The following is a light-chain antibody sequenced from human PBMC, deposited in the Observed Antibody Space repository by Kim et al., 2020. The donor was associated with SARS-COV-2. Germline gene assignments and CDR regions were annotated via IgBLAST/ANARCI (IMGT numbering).Light chain of an antibody. V-gene: IGKV3-15*01. CDR2: DAS. CDR3: QQYNSWPPIT. Sequence: EIVMTQSPATLSVSPGERATLSCRASQSVTSNLAWYQQKPGQTPRLLIYDASTRATGIPARFSGSGSGTESTLTISSLQSEDFAVYYCQQYNSWPPITCGQGTRLEIK. CDR1: QSVTSN. J-gene: IGKJ5*01.